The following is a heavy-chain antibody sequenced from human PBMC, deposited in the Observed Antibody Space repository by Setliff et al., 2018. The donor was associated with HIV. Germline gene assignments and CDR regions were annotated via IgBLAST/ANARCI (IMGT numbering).Heavy chain of an antibody. D-gene: IGHD2-15*01. J-gene: IGHJ3*02. CDR1: GGSISSGDYY. CDR3: ARGGCSGGSCYSGAFEI. Sequence: PSETLSLTCTVSGGSISSGDYYWSWIRQPPGKGLEWIGYIYYSGNTYSNPSLKSRITISIDTSKNQFSLRPNSVTAADTAVYYCARGGCSGGSCYSGAFEIWGQGTMVTVSS. V-gene: IGHV4-30-4*08. CDR2: IYYSGNT.